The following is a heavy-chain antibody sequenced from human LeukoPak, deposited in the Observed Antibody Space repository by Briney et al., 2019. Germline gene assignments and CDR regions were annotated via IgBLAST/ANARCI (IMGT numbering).Heavy chain of an antibody. CDR2: ISSSSSTM. CDR3: AKDFREYSSGALDY. Sequence: GGSLRLSCAASGFTFSDYYMGWIRQAPGKGLEWVSHISSSSSTMYYADSVKGRFTISRDNAKNSLYPQMNSLRAEDTALYYCAKDFREYSSGALDYWGQGTLVTVSS. V-gene: IGHV3-11*01. D-gene: IGHD6-19*01. J-gene: IGHJ4*02. CDR1: GFTFSDYY.